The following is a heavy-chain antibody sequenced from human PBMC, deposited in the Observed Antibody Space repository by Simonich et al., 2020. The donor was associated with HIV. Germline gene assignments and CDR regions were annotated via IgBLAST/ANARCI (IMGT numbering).Heavy chain of an antibody. CDR2: INHSGST. J-gene: IGHJ4*02. CDR3: ARGFYQRLYYFDY. D-gene: IGHD2-2*01. CDR1: GGSFSGYY. Sequence: QVQLQQWGAGLLKPSETLSLTCAVYGGSFSGYYWSWIRQPPGKGLEWIGEINHSGSTNYNPSLKSRGTMSVATSKKPFSLRLSSLTAADTAVYYCARGFYQRLYYFDYWGQGTLVTVSS. V-gene: IGHV4-34*01.